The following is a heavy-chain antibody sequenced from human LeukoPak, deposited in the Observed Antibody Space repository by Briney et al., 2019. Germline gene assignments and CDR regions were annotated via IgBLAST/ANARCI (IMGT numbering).Heavy chain of an antibody. CDR3: ARGGISWPYHYGSGSYHSWFDP. D-gene: IGHD3-10*01. J-gene: IGHJ5*02. V-gene: IGHV4-34*01. CDR2: INHSGST. CDR1: GGSFSGYY. Sequence: SETLSLTCAVYGGSFSGYYWSWIRQPPGKGLEWIGEINHSGSTNYNPSLKSRVTISVDTSKNQFSLKLSSVTAADTAVYYCARGGISWPYHYGSGSYHSWFDPWGQGTLVTVSS.